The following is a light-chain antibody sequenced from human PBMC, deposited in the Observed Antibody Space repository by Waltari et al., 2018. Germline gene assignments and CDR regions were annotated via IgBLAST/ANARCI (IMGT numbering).Light chain of an antibody. CDR2: WSS. CDR1: PSVVFTPNNKNY. J-gene: IGKJ2*01. CDR3: QQCYTFPYT. V-gene: IGKV4-1*01. Sequence: VLTQSPASLAVSLAERATLNCKSTPSVVFTPNNKNYLAGYQQKPGPPPKLLITWSSTRESGVPYRFSGSGSETDFTLTISSLQAEDVAVYYCQQCYTFPYTFGQGTKLEIK.